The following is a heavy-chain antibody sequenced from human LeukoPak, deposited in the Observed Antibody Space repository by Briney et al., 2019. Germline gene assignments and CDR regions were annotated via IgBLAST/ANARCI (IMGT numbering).Heavy chain of an antibody. CDR3: ARDQCSGGSCFFDY. D-gene: IGHD2-15*01. CDR1: GGSISSYY. CDR2: IYTSGST. J-gene: IGHJ4*02. Sequence: PSETLSLTCTVSGGSISSYYWSWIRQPAWKGLEWIGRIYTSGSTNYNPSLKSRVTMSVDTSKNQFSLKLSSVTAADTAVYYCARDQCSGGSCFFDYWGQGTLVTVSS. V-gene: IGHV4-4*07.